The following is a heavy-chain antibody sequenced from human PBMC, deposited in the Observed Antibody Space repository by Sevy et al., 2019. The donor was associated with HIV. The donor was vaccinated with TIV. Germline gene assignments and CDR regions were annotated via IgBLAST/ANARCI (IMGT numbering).Heavy chain of an antibody. D-gene: IGHD6-13*01. CDR3: AKGAHPQRSNSWYDY. CDR1: GYTFSSYG. Sequence: ASVKVSCKASGYTFSSYGISWVRQAPGQGLEWMGWINTYDGNTKYAQKVQGRVALTTDTSTGTAYMEVGSLRSDDTAVYYCAKGAHPQRSNSWYDYWVQGTLVTVSS. CDR2: INTYDGNT. V-gene: IGHV1-18*01. J-gene: IGHJ4*02.